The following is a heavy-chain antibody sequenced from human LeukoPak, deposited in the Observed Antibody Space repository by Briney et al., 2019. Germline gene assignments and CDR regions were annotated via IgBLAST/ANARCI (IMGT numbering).Heavy chain of an antibody. CDR2: IYPGDSDT. J-gene: IGHJ5*02. D-gene: IGHD6-19*01. CDR3: ARQGGQWLVQYNWFDP. Sequence: GESLKISCKGSGYSFTSYWIGWVRQMPGKGLEWMGNIYPGDSDTRYSPSFQGQVTISADKSISTAYLQWSSLKASDTAMYYCARQGGQWLVQYNWFDPWGQGTLVTISS. CDR1: GYSFTSYW. V-gene: IGHV5-51*01.